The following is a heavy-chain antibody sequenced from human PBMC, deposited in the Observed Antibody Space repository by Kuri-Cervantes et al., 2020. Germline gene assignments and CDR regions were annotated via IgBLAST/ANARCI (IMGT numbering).Heavy chain of an antibody. J-gene: IGHJ4*02. Sequence: SETLSLTCTVSGGSISSYYWSWIRQPAGKGLEWIGRIYTSGSTNYNPSLKSRVTMSVDTSKNQFSLKLSSVTAADTAVYYCARGGGVGATGLDYFDYWGQGTLVTVSS. CDR1: GGSISSYY. D-gene: IGHD1-26*01. CDR2: IYTSGST. V-gene: IGHV4-4*07. CDR3: ARGGGVGATGLDYFDY.